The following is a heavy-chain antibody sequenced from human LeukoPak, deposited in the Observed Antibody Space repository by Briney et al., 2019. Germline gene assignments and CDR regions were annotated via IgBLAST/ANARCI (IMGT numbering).Heavy chain of an antibody. CDR3: ARGVVGATTPDY. CDR2: IYYSGST. V-gene: IGHV4-39*07. Sequence: SETLSLTCTVSGGSISSSSYYWGWIRQPPGKGLEWIGSIYYSGSTYYNPSLKSRVTISVDTSKNQFSLKLSSVTAADTAVHYCARGVVGATTPDYWGQGTLVTVSS. CDR1: GGSISSSSYY. J-gene: IGHJ4*02. D-gene: IGHD1-26*01.